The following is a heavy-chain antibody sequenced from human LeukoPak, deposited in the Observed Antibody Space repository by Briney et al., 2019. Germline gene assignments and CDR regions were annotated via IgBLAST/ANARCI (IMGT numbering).Heavy chain of an antibody. Sequence: GGSLRLSCAASGSTFSSYAMSWVRQAPGKGLEWVAVISYDGSNKYYADSVKGRFTISRDNSKNTLYLQMNSLRAEDTAVYYCAREGVPYSSSWYFNWFDPWGQGTLVTVSS. J-gene: IGHJ5*02. CDR1: GSTFSSYA. CDR3: AREGVPYSSSWYFNWFDP. V-gene: IGHV3-30-3*01. CDR2: ISYDGSNK. D-gene: IGHD6-13*01.